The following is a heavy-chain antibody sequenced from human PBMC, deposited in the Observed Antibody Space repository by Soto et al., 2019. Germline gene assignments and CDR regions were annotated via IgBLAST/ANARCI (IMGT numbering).Heavy chain of an antibody. J-gene: IGHJ3*01. V-gene: IGHV5-51*01. CDR1: GYSFTSYW. D-gene: IGHD3-10*01. CDR3: AEPGDRAQYYGSGSYSVYGV. Sequence: PGESLKISCKGSGYSFTSYWIGWVRQMPGKGLEWMGIIYPGDSDTRYSPSFQGQVTISADKSISTAYLQWSSLEASDTAMYYCAEPGDRAQYYGSGSYSVYGVWGQGTMVTVSS. CDR2: IYPGDSDT.